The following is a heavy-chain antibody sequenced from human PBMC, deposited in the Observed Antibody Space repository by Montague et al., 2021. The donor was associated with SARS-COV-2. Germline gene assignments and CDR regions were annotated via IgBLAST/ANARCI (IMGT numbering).Heavy chain of an antibody. CDR1: SGSISNYY. Sequence: SETLSLTRTVSSGSISNYYYCWIRQPPGKGLEWLCFIPHTDSTNXNHSRDRRVSISIDASKSQFSLRVRSVTAADTAVYYCSRSVQFGYGLDVWGQGTTVTISS. V-gene: IGHV4-59*08. J-gene: IGHJ6*02. D-gene: IGHD3-16*01. CDR3: SRSVQFGYGLDV. CDR2: IPHTDST.